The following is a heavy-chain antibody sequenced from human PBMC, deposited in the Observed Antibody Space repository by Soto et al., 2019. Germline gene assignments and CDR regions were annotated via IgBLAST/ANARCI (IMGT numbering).Heavy chain of an antibody. J-gene: IGHJ4*02. CDR1: GFTFSIST. Sequence: EVQLVESGGGLVKPGGSLTLSCAASGFTFSISTMTWVRQAPGKRLEWVSSISSGATYLYYADSVRGRFSISRDNGKHSPYPQVASLRVEETAVYYCARGDGTGLHSSGWAPRFWGQGTLVTVSS. D-gene: IGHD6-25*01. CDR2: ISSGATYL. CDR3: ARGDGTGLHSSGWAPRF. V-gene: IGHV3-21*01.